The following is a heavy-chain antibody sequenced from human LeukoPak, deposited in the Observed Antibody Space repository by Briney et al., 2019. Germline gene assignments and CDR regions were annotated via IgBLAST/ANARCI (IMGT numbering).Heavy chain of an antibody. Sequence: ASVKVSCKASGGTFSSYAISWVRQAPGQGLEWMGGIIPIFGTANYAQKFQGRVTITADKSTSTAYMELSSLRSEDTAVYYCARVRDPIRWSHFDYWGQGTLSPSPQ. CDR2: IIPIFGTA. D-gene: IGHD4-23*01. J-gene: IGHJ4*02. CDR3: ARVRDPIRWSHFDY. V-gene: IGHV1-69*06. CDR1: GGTFSSYA.